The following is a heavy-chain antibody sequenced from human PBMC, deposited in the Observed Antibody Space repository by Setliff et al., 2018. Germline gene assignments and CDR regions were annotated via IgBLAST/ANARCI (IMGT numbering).Heavy chain of an antibody. V-gene: IGHV3-7*01. CDR1: GFTFGSYW. J-gene: IGHJ4*02. CDR2: IHQDGSER. Sequence: GGSLRLSCAASGFTFGSYWMTWVRQAPEKGLEWVANIHQDGSERHYVDSVKGRFSISRDNAKNSLYLQMNSLRAGDTAVYYCARDPHFDSWGQGTLVTVSS. CDR3: ARDPHFDS.